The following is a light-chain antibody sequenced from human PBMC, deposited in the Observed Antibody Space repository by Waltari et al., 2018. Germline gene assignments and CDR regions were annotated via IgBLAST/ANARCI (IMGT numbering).Light chain of an antibody. CDR2: GAT. J-gene: IGKJ2*01. CDR3: QQSYSRPYT. Sequence: DIQLTQSPSSVSASVGDRVTITCRASQGLRNWLAWYQQKPGKAPKLLIFGATTLQSGVPSRFSGSGSGTYFTLTISRLHVEDFAIYYCQQSYSRPYTFGQGTRLEIK. CDR1: QGLRNW. V-gene: IGKV1-12*01.